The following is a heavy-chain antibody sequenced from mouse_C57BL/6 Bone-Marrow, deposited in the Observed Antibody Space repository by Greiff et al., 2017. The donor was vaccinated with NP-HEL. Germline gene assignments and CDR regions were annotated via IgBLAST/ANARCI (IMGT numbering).Heavy chain of an antibody. CDR1: YTFTDYYM. J-gene: IGHJ3*01. CDR3: LNFHGYPAWVAY. D-gene: IGHD2-2*01. Sequence: VQLQQSGPELVKPGASVKMSCKASGYTFTDYYMHWVKQKPGKGLEWIGEIYPGSGNTYYNEKFKGKATLTADTSSSTAYMQLSSLTSEDSAVFFCALNFHGYPAWVAYRGQGALGTCSS. V-gene: IGHV1-83*01. CDR2: YPGSGNTY.